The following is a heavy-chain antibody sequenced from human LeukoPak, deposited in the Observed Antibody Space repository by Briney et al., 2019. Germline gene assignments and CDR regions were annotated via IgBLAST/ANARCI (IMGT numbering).Heavy chain of an antibody. CDR1: GSSISSYY. V-gene: IGHV4-4*07. CDR2: IYTSGST. J-gene: IGHJ4*02. CDR3: ARGLGAIAVAGWSYYFDY. D-gene: IGHD6-19*01. Sequence: SETLSLTCTVSGSSISSYYWSWIRQPAGKGLEWIGRIYTSGSTNYNPSLKSRVTMSVDTSKNQFSLKLSSVTAADTAVYYCARGLGAIAVAGWSYYFDYSGQGTLVTVSS.